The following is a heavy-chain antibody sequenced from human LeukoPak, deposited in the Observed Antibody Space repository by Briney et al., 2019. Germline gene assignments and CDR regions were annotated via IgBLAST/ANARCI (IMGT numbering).Heavy chain of an antibody. Sequence: GGSLRLSCAASEFTFSSYWMSWVRQAPGKGLEWVANIKLDGSEKYYVDSVKGRFTISRDNSKNTLYLQMNSLRAEDTAVYYCARDRYWGQGTLVTVSS. CDR3: ARDRY. CDR2: IKLDGSEK. V-gene: IGHV3-7*01. CDR1: EFTFSSYW. J-gene: IGHJ4*02.